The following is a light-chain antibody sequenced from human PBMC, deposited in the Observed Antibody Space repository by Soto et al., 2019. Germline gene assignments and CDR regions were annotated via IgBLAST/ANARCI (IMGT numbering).Light chain of an antibody. CDR3: TSYTTSSTWV. V-gene: IGLV2-14*01. CDR1: SSDVGFYNY. J-gene: IGLJ3*02. CDR2: EVT. Sequence: QSALTQPASVSGSPGQSITISCSGTSSDVGFYNYVSWFQQYPGKAPKLMIFEVTHRPSGVSDRFSGSKSDNTASLTISGLQADDEADYFCTSYTTSSTWVFGGGTKLTVL.